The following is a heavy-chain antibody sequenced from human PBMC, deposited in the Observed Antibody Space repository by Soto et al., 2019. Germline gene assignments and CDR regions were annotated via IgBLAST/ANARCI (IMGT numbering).Heavy chain of an antibody. Sequence: EVQLVESGGGLVKPGGSLRLSCAASGFTFSSYSMNWVRQAPGKGLEWVSSISSSSSYIYYADSVKGRFTISRDNAKNSLYLQMNSLRGEDTAVSYCARDLPADGMDVWGQGTTVTVSS. CDR1: GFTFSSYS. CDR2: ISSSSSYI. V-gene: IGHV3-21*01. CDR3: ARDLPADGMDV. J-gene: IGHJ6*02.